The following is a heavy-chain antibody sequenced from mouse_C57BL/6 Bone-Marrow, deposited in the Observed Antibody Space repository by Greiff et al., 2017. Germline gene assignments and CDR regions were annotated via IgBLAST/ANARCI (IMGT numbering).Heavy chain of an antibody. CDR1: GFTFTSYD. J-gene: IGHJ1*03. CDR2: IYPRDGST. D-gene: IGHD1-1*01. Sequence: VQLMESGPELVKPGASVKLSCKASGFTFTSYDINWVKQRPGQGLEWIGWIYPRDGSTKYNEKFTGKATLTVDTASSTAYMELNSLTSEDSAVYFCARLEFDGSSGDWYFDVGGTGNRVTVTS. V-gene: IGHV1-85*01. CDR3: ARLEFDGSSGDWYFDV.